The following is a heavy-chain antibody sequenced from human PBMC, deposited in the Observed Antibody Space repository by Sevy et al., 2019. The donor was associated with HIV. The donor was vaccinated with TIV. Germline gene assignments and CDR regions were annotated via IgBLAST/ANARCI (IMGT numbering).Heavy chain of an antibody. V-gene: IGHV3-23*01. J-gene: IGHJ4*02. CDR3: AKGVKYYDSSGLTVHFDY. CDR1: GFTFSSYA. D-gene: IGHD3-22*01. Sequence: GGSLRLSCAASGFTFSSYAMSWVRQAPGKGLEWVSAISGSGGSTYYADSVKGRFTISRDNSKNTLYLQMNSLRAEDTAVYYCAKGVKYYDSSGLTVHFDYWGQGTLVTVSS. CDR2: ISGSGGST.